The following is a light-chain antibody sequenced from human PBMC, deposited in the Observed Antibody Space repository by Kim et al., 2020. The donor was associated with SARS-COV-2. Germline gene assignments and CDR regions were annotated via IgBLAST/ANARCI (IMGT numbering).Light chain of an antibody. CDR1: QSVSSN. CDR2: GAS. CDR3: QQYDKWPPVT. J-gene: IGKJ4*01. V-gene: IGKV3-15*01. Sequence: APGDRVPLSCRASQSVSSNLAWYQQKPGQAPRLLIYGASTRATGIPATFSGSGSGTEFTLDISSLQSEDFAVYYCQQYDKWPPVTFGGGTKVDIK.